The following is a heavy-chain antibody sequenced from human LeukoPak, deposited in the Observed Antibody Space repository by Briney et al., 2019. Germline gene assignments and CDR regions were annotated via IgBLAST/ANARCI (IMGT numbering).Heavy chain of an antibody. Sequence: SETLSLTCTVSGGSISSSSYYWGWIRQPPGKGLEWIGYIYTSGSTNYNPSLKSRVTISVDTSKNQFSLKLSSVTAADTAVYYCARQLGPHYDFWSGYQDNWFDPWAREPWSPSPQ. CDR2: IYTSGST. D-gene: IGHD3-3*01. V-gene: IGHV4-61*05. CDR1: GGSISSSSYY. CDR3: ARQLGPHYDFWSGYQDNWFDP. J-gene: IGHJ5*02.